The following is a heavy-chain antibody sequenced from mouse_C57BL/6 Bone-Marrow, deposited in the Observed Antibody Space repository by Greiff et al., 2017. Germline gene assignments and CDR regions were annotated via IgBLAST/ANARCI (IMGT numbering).Heavy chain of an antibody. V-gene: IGHV1-82*01. Sequence: QVQLQQSGPELVKPGASVKISCKASGYAFSSSWMNWVKQRPGKGLEWIGRIYPGDGDTNYNGKFKGKATLTADKSSSTAYMQLSSLTSEDSAVYFCATPLDSSKDYWGQGTTLTVSS. CDR3: ATPLDSSKDY. J-gene: IGHJ2*01. CDR2: IYPGDGDT. D-gene: IGHD3-2*02. CDR1: GYAFSSSW.